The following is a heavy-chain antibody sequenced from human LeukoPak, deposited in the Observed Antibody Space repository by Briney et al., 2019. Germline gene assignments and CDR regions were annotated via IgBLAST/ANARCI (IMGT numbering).Heavy chain of an antibody. V-gene: IGHV1-2*02. Sequence: ASVKVSCKASGYTFTGYYMHWVRRAPGQGLEWMGWINPNTGGTDYAQRFQGRVTMTRDTSISTAYMELSSLISDDTAVYYCARDVFAEYNTHHKFDPWGQGTLVTVSS. CDR1: GYTFTGYY. CDR2: INPNTGGT. D-gene: IGHD1-14*01. J-gene: IGHJ5*02. CDR3: ARDVFAEYNTHHKFDP.